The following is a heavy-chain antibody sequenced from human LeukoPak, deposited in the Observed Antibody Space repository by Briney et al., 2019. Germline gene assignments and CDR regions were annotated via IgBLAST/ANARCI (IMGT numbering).Heavy chain of an antibody. CDR3: ARDIASSATPGVDY. CDR1: GFTFSSYW. V-gene: IGHV3-7*05. CDR2: IKQDGSEK. J-gene: IGHJ4*02. D-gene: IGHD6-13*01. Sequence: GSLLLSCASCGFTFSSYWMSWGRQPPGKGLEWVANIKQDGSEKYDVDSGKGRLSISRDNAKNSLYLQMNSLRAEDTAVYYCARDIASSATPGVDYWGQGTLVTVSS.